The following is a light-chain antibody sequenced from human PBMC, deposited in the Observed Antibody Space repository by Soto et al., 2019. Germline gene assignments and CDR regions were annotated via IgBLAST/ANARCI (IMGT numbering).Light chain of an antibody. V-gene: IGLV2-14*01. CDR2: DVS. CDR3: SSYTSSSTLDVV. J-gene: IGLJ2*01. Sequence: QAVVTQPASVSGSPGQSIIISCTGTSSDVGGYNYVSWYQQHPGKAPKLMIYDVSNRPSGVSNRFSGSKSGNTASLTISGLQAEDEADYYCSSYTSSSTLDVVFGGGTKLTVL. CDR1: SSDVGGYNY.